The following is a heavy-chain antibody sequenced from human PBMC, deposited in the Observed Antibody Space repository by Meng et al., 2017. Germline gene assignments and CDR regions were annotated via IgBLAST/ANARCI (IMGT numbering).Heavy chain of an antibody. V-gene: IGHV4-31*03. CDR1: GGSSISGGYY. D-gene: IGHD1-26*01. J-gene: IGHJ4*02. Sequence: QAEVQQPGPGLVKPSQTLSLPCTVPGGSSISGGYYWTLYRQHPGKGLEWIGYIYYSGSTYYNPSLKSRLTISVDTSQNQFSLNLISVTAADTAVYYCARYRVGGTAAQFDYWGQGTLVTVSS. CDR2: IYYSGST. CDR3: ARYRVGGTAAQFDY.